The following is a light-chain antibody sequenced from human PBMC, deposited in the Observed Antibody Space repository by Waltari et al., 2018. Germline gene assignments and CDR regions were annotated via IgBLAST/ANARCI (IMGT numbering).Light chain of an antibody. CDR3: LLSYSGARRV. J-gene: IGLJ3*02. Sequence: QAVVTQEPSLTVSPGGTVILTCGSSTGVVTSGHFAFWFQQKPGQAPKTLIHHTVNTHSWTPARFSGSLRGDNAALTLSDAQPEDEADYFCLLSYSGARRVFGGGTKLTVL. V-gene: IGLV7-46*01. CDR1: TGVVTSGHF. CDR2: HTV.